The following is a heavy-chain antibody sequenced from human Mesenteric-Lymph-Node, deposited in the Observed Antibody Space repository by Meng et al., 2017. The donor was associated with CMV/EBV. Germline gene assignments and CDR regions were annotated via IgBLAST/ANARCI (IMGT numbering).Heavy chain of an antibody. CDR1: GFIVSNNY. D-gene: IGHD6-13*01. Sequence: GESLKISCAASGFIVSNNYMSWVRQAPGKGLEWVSVIYSGGITYYADSVKGRFTVSRDNCKNTVYLQMNSLRAEDTAVYYCAKAAGTVIINWFNSWGQGTLVTVSS. CDR2: IYSGGIT. J-gene: IGHJ5*01. CDR3: AKAAGTVIINWFNS. V-gene: IGHV3-53*01.